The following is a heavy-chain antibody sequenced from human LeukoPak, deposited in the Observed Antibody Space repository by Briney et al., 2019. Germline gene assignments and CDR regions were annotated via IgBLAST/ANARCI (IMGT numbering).Heavy chain of an antibody. CDR1: GFTFSNYG. Sequence: GGSLRLSCAVSGFTFSNYGMHWVRRAPGKGLEWVAVISYDGSNKYYADSVKGRFTISRDNSKNTLYLQMNSLRAEDTAVYYCARELPPVVTYYFDYWGQGTLVTVSS. J-gene: IGHJ4*02. CDR3: ARELPPVVTYYFDY. V-gene: IGHV3-30*03. D-gene: IGHD2-15*01. CDR2: ISYDGSNK.